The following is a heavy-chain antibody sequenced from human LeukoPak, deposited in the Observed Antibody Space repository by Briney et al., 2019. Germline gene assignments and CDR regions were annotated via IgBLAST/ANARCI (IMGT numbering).Heavy chain of an antibody. D-gene: IGHD1-26*01. CDR3: ARGRSNYYGMDV. CDR2: INHSGST. V-gene: IGHV4-34*01. CDR1: GGSFSGYY. Sequence: SETLSLTCAVYGGSFSGYYWSWIRQPPGKGLEWIGEINHSGSTNYNPSLKSRVTMSVDTSKNLFSPKVSSVTAADTAVYYCARGRSNYYGMDVWGQGTTVTVSS. J-gene: IGHJ6*02.